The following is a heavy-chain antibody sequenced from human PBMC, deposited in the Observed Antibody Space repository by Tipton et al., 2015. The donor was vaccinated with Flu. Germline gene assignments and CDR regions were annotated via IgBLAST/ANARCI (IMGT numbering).Heavy chain of an antibody. J-gene: IGHJ4*02. Sequence: SLRLSCAASGFTFSGSAMHWVRQASGKGLEWVGRIRSKANSYATAYAASVKGRFTISRDDSKNTAYLQMNSLKTEDTAVYYCTRRREDSSSSYFDYWGQGTLVTVSS. V-gene: IGHV3-73*01. CDR2: IRSKANSYAT. D-gene: IGHD6-6*01. CDR1: GFTFSGSA. CDR3: TRRREDSSSSYFDY.